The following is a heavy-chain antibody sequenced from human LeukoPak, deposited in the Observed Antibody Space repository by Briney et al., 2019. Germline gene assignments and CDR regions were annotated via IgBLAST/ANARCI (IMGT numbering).Heavy chain of an antibody. D-gene: IGHD1-26*01. CDR2: IYYSGST. J-gene: IGHJ2*01. V-gene: IGHV4-30-4*01. CDR1: GGSISSGDYY. Sequence: SETLSLTCTVFGGSISSGDYYWSWIRQPPGTGLEWIGYIYYSGSTYYNPSLKSRVTISVDTSKNQFSLKLNSVTAADTAVYYCAREVPWVWNFDLWGRGTLVTVSS. CDR3: AREVPWVWNFDL.